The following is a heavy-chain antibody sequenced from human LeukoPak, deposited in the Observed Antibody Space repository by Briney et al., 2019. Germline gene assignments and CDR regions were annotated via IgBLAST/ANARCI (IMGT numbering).Heavy chain of an antibody. Sequence: ASVKVSCKASGYTFTSYDINWVRQATGQGLEWMGWMNPNSGNTGYAQKFQGRVTMTRNTSISTAYMELSSLRSEDTAVYYCASGSRSSTSFGSYYYMDVWGKGTTVTVSS. CDR2: MNPNSGNT. CDR1: GYTFTSYD. J-gene: IGHJ6*03. V-gene: IGHV1-8*01. CDR3: ASGSRSSTSFGSYYYMDV. D-gene: IGHD2-2*01.